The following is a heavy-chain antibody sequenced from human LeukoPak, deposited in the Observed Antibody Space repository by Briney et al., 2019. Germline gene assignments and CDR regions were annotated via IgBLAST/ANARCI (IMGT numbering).Heavy chain of an antibody. CDR3: ARYNRGSSWLAAFYYFDY. CDR2: IIPILGIA. D-gene: IGHD6-13*01. CDR1: GGTFSSYA. Sequence: GASVKVSCKASGGTFSSYAISWVRQAPGQGLEWMGRIIPILGIANYAQKFQGRVTITADKSTSTAYMELRSLRSDDTAVYYCARYNRGSSWLAAFYYFDYWGQGTLVTVSS. J-gene: IGHJ4*02. V-gene: IGHV1-69*04.